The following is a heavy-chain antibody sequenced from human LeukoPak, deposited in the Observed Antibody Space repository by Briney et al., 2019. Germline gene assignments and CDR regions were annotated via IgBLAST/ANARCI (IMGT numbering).Heavy chain of an antibody. CDR3: AREGASSGWLIDS. CDR2: ISSSGSTI. Sequence: PGGSLRLSCAASGFTFSSYEMNWVRQAPGKGLEWVSYISSSGSTIYYADSVKGRFTISRDNAKNSLYLQMNSLRAEDTAVYYCAREGASSGWLIDSWGQGTLVTVSS. D-gene: IGHD6-19*01. J-gene: IGHJ4*02. V-gene: IGHV3-48*03. CDR1: GFTFSSYE.